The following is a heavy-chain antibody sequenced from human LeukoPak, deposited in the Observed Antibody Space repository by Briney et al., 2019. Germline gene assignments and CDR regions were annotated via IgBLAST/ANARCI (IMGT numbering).Heavy chain of an antibody. CDR3: ARVPGGSGRLRYYYYGMDV. V-gene: IGHV4-59*01. Sequence: PSESLSLTCTVSGGSISSYYWSWIRQPPGKGLEWIGYIYYSGSTNYNPSLKSRVTISVDTSKNQFSLKLSSVTAADTAVYYCARVPGGSGRLRYYYYGMDVWGQGTTVTVSS. D-gene: IGHD6-19*01. CDR2: IYYSGST. J-gene: IGHJ6*02. CDR1: GGSISSYY.